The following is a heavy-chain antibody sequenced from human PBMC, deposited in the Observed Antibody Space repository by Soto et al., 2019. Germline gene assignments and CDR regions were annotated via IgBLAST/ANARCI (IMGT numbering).Heavy chain of an antibody. J-gene: IGHJ4*02. CDR1: GFTLSTYT. CDR3: AKDRPPDGIWSFDY. CDR2: IFQSGAT. D-gene: IGHD1-20*01. Sequence: EVQLLESGGHLVQPGGSLRLSCAASGFTLSTYTMNWVRQPPGKGLEWVSGIFQSGATFYTDSVKGRFTLSRDNSKSMVYLPLVSLRADDTALYYCAKDRPPDGIWSFDYWGRGILVTVSS. V-gene: IGHV3-23*01.